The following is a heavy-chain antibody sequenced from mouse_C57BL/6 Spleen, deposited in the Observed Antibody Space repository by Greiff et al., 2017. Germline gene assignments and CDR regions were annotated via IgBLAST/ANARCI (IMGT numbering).Heavy chain of an antibody. CDR1: GFTFSSYA. CDR3: ARDGPNRWFAY. V-gene: IGHV5-4*01. D-gene: IGHD6-1*01. CDR2: ISDGGSYT. Sequence: EVKLVESGGGLVKPGGSLKLSCAASGFTFSSYAMSWVRQTPEKRLEWVATISDGGSYTYYPDNVQGRFTISRDNAKNNLYLQMSHLKSEDTAMYYCARDGPNRWFAYWGQGTLVTVSA. J-gene: IGHJ3*01.